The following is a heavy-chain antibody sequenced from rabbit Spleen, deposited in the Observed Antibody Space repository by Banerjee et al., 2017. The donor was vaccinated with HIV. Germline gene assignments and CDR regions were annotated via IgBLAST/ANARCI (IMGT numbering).Heavy chain of an antibody. V-gene: IGHV1S40*01. D-gene: IGHD8-1*01. CDR1: GFSFSSSAY. CDR2: ITGSSSDFT. CDR3: ARDTGSSFSSYGMDL. Sequence: QSLEESGGDLVKPGASLTLPCTASGFSFSSSAYMCWVRPAPGKGLEWISCITGSSSDFTYSATWAKGRFTISKTSSTTVTLQMTSLTVADTATYFCARDTGSSFSSYGMDLWGPGTLVTVS. J-gene: IGHJ6*01.